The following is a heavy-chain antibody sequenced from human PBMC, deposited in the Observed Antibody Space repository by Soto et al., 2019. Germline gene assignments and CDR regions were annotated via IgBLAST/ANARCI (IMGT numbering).Heavy chain of an antibody. CDR2: IYHSGST. CDR1: GGSISSGGYS. V-gene: IGHV4-30-2*01. Sequence: QLQLQESGSGLVKPSQTLSLTCAVSGGSISSGGYSWSWIRQPPGKGLEWIGYIYHSGSTYYNPSLKSRVTISVDRSKNQFSLKLSSVTAADTAVYYCARAPNWIPRSYYFDYWGQGTLVTVSS. D-gene: IGHD1-1*01. J-gene: IGHJ4*02. CDR3: ARAPNWIPRSYYFDY.